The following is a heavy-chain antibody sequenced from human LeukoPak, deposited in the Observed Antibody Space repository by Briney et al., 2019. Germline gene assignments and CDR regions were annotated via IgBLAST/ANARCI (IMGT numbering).Heavy chain of an antibody. CDR2: LSSSGSAF. Sequence: GGSLRLSCEDSGFTSRSYEMNWVRQAPGKGLEWIAYLSSSGSAFSYADSVKGRFTIARDNAKNSVYLEMNSLRADDTAVYYCARSARLMKGVVEVTALDDWGQGTLVTVSS. J-gene: IGHJ4*02. CDR1: GFTSRSYE. CDR3: ARSARLMKGVVEVTALDD. D-gene: IGHD3-3*01. V-gene: IGHV3-48*03.